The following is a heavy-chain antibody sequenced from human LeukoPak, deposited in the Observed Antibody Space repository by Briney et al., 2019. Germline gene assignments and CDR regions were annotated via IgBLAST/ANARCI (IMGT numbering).Heavy chain of an antibody. CDR3: ARHMVGGLNDAFDI. V-gene: IGHV5-51*01. Sequence: GESLKISCNGSGYSFCAYWIGWVRPIPGKGLEWMGINYLGDSDNRYSPSFRGRVTVSADKSINTAYLQSSSLTDSDTAMYFCARHMVGGLNDAFDIWGQGTMVIVSS. J-gene: IGHJ3*02. CDR1: GYSFCAYW. D-gene: IGHD1-26*01. CDR2: NYLGDSDN.